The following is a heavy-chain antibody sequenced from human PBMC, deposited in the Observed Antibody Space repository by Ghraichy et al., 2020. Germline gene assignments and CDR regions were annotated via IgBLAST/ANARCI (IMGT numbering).Heavy chain of an antibody. D-gene: IGHD2-8*01. Sequence: SETLSLTCAVYGGSFSGYYWSWIRQPPGKGLEWIGEINHSGSTNYNPSLKSRVTISVDTSKNQFSLKLSSVTAADTAVYYCARGRRCTNGVCFTMNYGRTPDWYYYGMDVWGQGTTVTVSS. CDR1: GGSFSGYY. J-gene: IGHJ6*02. V-gene: IGHV4-34*01. CDR2: INHSGST. CDR3: ARGRRCTNGVCFTMNYGRTPDWYYYGMDV.